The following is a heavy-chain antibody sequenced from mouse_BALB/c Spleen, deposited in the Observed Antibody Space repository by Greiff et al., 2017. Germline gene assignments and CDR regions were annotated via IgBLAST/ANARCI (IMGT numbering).Heavy chain of an antibody. Sequence: EVHLVESGGGLVQPGGSRKLSCAASGFTFSDYGMAWVRQAPGKGPEWVAFISNLAYSIYYADTVTGRFTISRENAKNTLYLEMSSLRSEDTAMYYCARDGGYPAWFAYWGQGTLVTVSA. CDR1: GFTFSDYG. CDR2: ISNLAYSI. V-gene: IGHV5-15*02. J-gene: IGHJ3*01. CDR3: ARDGGYPAWFAY.